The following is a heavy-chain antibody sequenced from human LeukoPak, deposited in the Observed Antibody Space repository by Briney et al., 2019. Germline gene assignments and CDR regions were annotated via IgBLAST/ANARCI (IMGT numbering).Heavy chain of an antibody. CDR2: ISAYNGNT. CDR3: GRLGQALLWFGGGLVPTYFDY. CDR1: GYTFTSYG. Sequence: ASVKVSCTASGYTFTSYGISWVRQAPGQGLEWMGWISAYNGNTNYAQKLQGRVTMTTDTSTSTAYMELRSLRSDGTAVYYCGRLGQALLWFGGGLVPTYFDYWGQGTLVTVSS. D-gene: IGHD3-10*01. J-gene: IGHJ4*02. V-gene: IGHV1-18*01.